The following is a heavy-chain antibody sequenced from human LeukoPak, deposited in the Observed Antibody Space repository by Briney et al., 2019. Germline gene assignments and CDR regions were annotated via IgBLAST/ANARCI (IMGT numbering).Heavy chain of an antibody. CDR3: ATSSPYYYDGSGYYPFDY. CDR2: IIPIFGTA. V-gene: IGHV1-69*05. D-gene: IGHD3-22*01. J-gene: IGHJ4*02. CDR1: GGTFSSYA. Sequence: SVKVSCKASGGTFSSYAISWVRQAPGQGLEWMGRIIPIFGTANYAQKFQGRVTITTDESTSTAYMELSSLRSEDTAVFYCATSSPYYYDGSGYYPFDYGGKGTLVTVSP.